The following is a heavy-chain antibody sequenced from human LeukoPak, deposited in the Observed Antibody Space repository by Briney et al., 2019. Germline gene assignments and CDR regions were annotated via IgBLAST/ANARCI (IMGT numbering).Heavy chain of an antibody. CDR1: GFTFSSYS. CDR2: ISSSSSYI. Sequence: GGSLRLSCAASGFTFSSYSMNWVRQAPGKGLEWVSSISSSSSYIYYADSVKGRFTISRDDSKSIAYLQMNSLKTEDTAVYYCTRALSYDEVGYYYMDVWGKGTTVTVSS. CDR3: TRALSYDEVGYYYMDV. V-gene: IGHV3-21*03. D-gene: IGHD3-3*01. J-gene: IGHJ6*03.